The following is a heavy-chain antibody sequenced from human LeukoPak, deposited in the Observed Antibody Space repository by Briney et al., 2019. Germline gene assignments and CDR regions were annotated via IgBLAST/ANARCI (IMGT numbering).Heavy chain of an antibody. CDR2: IIPIFGTA. CDR3: ARDGTVRFGVVITDWDYYYYGMDV. CDR1: GGTFSSYA. D-gene: IGHD3-3*01. V-gene: IGHV1-69*13. J-gene: IGHJ6*02. Sequence: SVKVSCKASGGTFSSYAISWVRQAPGQGLEWMGGIIPIFGTANYAQKFQGRVTITADESTSTAYMELSSLRSEDTAVYYCARDGTVRFGVVITDWDYYYYGMDVWGQGTTVTVSS.